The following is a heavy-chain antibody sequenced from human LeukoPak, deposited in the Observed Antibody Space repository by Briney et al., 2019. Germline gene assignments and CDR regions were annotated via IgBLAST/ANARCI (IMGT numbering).Heavy chain of an antibody. J-gene: IGHJ4*02. V-gene: IGHV3-7*01. CDR2: IKQDGSEK. Sequence: PGGSLRLSCAASGFTFITHWMTWVRQAPGKGLEWVANIKQDGSEKYYVDSVRGRFTVSRDNAKNSLYLQMNSLRAEDTAVYYCARVYRSSSGYCFDFWGQGTLVTVSS. D-gene: IGHD6-13*01. CDR3: ARVYRSSSGYCFDF. CDR1: GFTFITHW.